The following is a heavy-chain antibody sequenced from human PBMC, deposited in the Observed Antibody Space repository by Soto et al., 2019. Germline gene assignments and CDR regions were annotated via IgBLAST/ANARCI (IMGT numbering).Heavy chain of an antibody. CDR2: IIPIFGTA. V-gene: IGHV1-69*13. CDR3: ARDEDSSGYPFDY. J-gene: IGHJ4*02. CDR1: GGTFSSYA. Sequence: SVKVSCKASGGTFSSYAISWVRQAPGQGLEWMGGIIPIFGTANYAQKFQGRVTITADESTSTAYMELSSLRSEDTAVYYCARDEDSSGYPFDYWGQGTLVTVSS. D-gene: IGHD3-22*01.